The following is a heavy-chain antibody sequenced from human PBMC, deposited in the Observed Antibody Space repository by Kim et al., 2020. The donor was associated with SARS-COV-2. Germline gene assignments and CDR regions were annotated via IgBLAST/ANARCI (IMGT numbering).Heavy chain of an antibody. Sequence: SETLSLTCTVSGGSISSYYWSWIRQPPGKGLEWIGYIYYRGSTNYNPSLKSRVTISVDTSKNQFSLKLSSVTATDTAVYYCARLGIGQWLTTTAFDIWGQGTMVTVSS. CDR3: ARLGIGQWLTTTAFDI. CDR2: IYYRGST. V-gene: IGHV4-59*08. CDR1: GGSISSYY. J-gene: IGHJ3*02. D-gene: IGHD6-19*01.